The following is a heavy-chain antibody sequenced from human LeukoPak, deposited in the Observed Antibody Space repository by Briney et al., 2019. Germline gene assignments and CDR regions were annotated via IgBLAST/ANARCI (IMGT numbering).Heavy chain of an antibody. CDR1: GYSFTSYW. J-gene: IGHJ4*02. Sequence: GESLKISCKGSGYSFTSYWIGWVRQMPGKGLEWMGIIYPGDSDTRYSPSFQGQVTISADKSISTAYLQWSSLKASDTAMYYCARRALHYYDSSGYSDYWGQGTLVTVSS. V-gene: IGHV5-51*01. CDR3: ARRALHYYDSSGYSDY. D-gene: IGHD3-22*01. CDR2: IYPGDSDT.